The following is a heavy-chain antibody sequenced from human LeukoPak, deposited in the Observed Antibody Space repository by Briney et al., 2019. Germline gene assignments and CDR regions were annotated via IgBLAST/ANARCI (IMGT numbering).Heavy chain of an antibody. D-gene: IGHD4-23*01. CDR1: GFTFSSYW. V-gene: IGHV3-7*02. J-gene: IGHJ4*02. CDR3: ARNYGGYSH. Sequence: PGGSLRLSCTASGFTFSSYWMSWVRQAPGKGLEWVANIQQDGSEQYYVDSVKGRFTISRDKAKNSLYLQMNSLRAEDTALYYCARNYGGYSHWGQGTLVTVSS. CDR2: IQQDGSEQ.